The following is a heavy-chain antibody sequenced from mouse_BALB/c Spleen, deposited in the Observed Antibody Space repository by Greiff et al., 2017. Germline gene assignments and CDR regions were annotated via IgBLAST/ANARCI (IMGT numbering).Heavy chain of an antibody. V-gene: IGHV2-9*02. J-gene: IGHJ3*01. CDR3: AREGGTWFAY. Sequence: QVHVKQSGPGLVAPSQSLSITCTVSGFSLTSYGVHWVRQPPGKGLEWLGVIWAGGSTNYNSALMSRLSISKDNSKSQVFLKMNSLQTDDTAMYYCAREGGTWFAYWGQGTLVTVSA. CDR1: GFSLTSYG. CDR2: IWAGGST.